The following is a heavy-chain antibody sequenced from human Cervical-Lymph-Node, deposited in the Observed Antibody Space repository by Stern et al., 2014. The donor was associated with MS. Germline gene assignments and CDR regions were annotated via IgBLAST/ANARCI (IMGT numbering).Heavy chain of an antibody. Sequence: QVQLVQSRPEVKKPGASVMVSCKTSGYTFTNYYIHWVRQAPGQGLEWMGIINPNGSVTASAQKFQGRLTMTRDTSTTTVYMRLITLTSEDTAMYYCKRAVGGVGREWGQGTLVFVSS. V-gene: IGHV1-46*01. J-gene: IGHJ4*02. CDR1: GYTFTNYY. CDR3: KRAVGGVGRE. CDR2: INPNGSVT. D-gene: IGHD3-16*01.